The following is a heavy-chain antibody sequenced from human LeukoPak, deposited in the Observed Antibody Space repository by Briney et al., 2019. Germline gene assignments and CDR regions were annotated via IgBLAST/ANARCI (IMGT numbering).Heavy chain of an antibody. J-gene: IGHJ4*02. V-gene: IGHV4-39*01. Sequence: NPSETLSLTCTVSGASISSSTDYWGWIRQPPGKGLEWIANIYYSGSTYYNPSLKSRVTISVDTSKNQFSLKLTSVSAADTAVYYCASRYSSGWYEDYFDYWGQGTLLTVSS. D-gene: IGHD6-19*01. CDR1: GASISSSTDY. CDR3: ASRYSSGWYEDYFDY. CDR2: IYYSGST.